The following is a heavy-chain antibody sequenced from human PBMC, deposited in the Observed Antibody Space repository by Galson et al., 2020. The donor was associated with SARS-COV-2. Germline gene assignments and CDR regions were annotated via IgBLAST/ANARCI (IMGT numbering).Heavy chain of an antibody. V-gene: IGHV3-11*06. CDR1: EFTFSDYY. J-gene: IGHJ1*01. Sequence: GESLKISCAASEFTFSDYYMSWVRQAPGKGLEWVSYISSSGSYTNYADSVKGRFTISRDNAKNSLYLRMNSLRAEDTALYFCARNGRDCSGGICYGAEYFQYWGQGTLVDVSS. CDR2: ISSSGSYT. CDR3: ARNGRDCSGGICYGAEYFQY. D-gene: IGHD2-15*01.